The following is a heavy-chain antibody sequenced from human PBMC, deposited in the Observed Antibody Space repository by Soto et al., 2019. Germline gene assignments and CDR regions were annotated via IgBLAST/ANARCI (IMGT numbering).Heavy chain of an antibody. J-gene: IGHJ6*03. Sequence: VHLLESGGGLVQPGGSLRLSCAASGFAFNTFAMSWVRQAPGMGLEWVSSISAAGGSTFYADSVKGRFTTSRDNSNNTLYLQMSALRAEDTAVYYCARYCTNGVCSTRGYYYDMDVWGKGTTVTVSS. V-gene: IGHV3-23*01. CDR3: ARYCTNGVCSTRGYYYDMDV. CDR2: ISAAGGST. CDR1: GFAFNTFA. D-gene: IGHD2-8*01.